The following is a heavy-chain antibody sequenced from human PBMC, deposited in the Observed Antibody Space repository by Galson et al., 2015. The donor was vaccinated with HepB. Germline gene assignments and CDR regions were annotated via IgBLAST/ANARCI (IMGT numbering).Heavy chain of an antibody. CDR3: ARGNSGYEQLAPGDCFDY. CDR2: IIPIFGTA. Sequence: SVKVSCKASGGTFSSYAISWVRQAPGQGLEWMGGIIPIFGTANYAQKFQGRVTITADESTSTAYMELSSLRSEDTAVYYCARGNSGYEQLAPGDCFDYWGQGTLVTVSS. D-gene: IGHD5-12*01. CDR1: GGTFSSYA. V-gene: IGHV1-69*13. J-gene: IGHJ4*02.